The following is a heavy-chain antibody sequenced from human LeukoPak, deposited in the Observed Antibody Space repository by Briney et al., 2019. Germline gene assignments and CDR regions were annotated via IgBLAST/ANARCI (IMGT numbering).Heavy chain of an antibody. CDR3: TKLKGWYGEGFFDY. V-gene: IGHV3-53*01. CDR1: GFTVSSNY. CDR2: LYSGGAT. D-gene: IGHD6-19*01. J-gene: IGHJ4*02. Sequence: PGGSLRLSCAASGFTVSSNYMSWVRQPAGKGLEWVSVLYSGGATSYADSVKGRFTISRDTSKNTLYLQMNDLRAGDTAVYYCTKLKGWYGEGFFDYWGQGTLVTVSS.